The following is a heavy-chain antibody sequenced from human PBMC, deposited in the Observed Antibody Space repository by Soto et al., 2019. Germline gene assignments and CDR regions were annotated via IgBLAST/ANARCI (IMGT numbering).Heavy chain of an antibody. CDR2: INAGNGNT. J-gene: IGHJ4*02. V-gene: IGHV1-3*01. CDR3: ARSIVVLTAIDY. D-gene: IGHD2-21*02. Sequence: GASVKVSCKASGYTFTSYAMHWVRQAPGQRLEWMGWINAGNGNTKYSQKFQGRVTITRDTSASTAYMELSSLRSEDTAVYYCARSIVVLTAIDYRGPGPLVTLSS. CDR1: GYTFTSYA.